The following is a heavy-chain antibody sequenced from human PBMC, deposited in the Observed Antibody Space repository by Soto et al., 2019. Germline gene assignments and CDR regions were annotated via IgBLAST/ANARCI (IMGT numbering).Heavy chain of an antibody. Sequence: SETLSLTCAVYGGSFSGYYWSWIRQPPGKGLEWIGEINHSGSTNYNPSLKSRVTISVDTSKNQFSLKMSSVTAEDTAVYYCRGYGSGYYYYYGMDVWGKGTTVTVSS. CDR2: INHSGST. CDR1: GGSFSGYY. V-gene: IGHV4-34*01. CDR3: RGYGSGYYYYYGMDV. J-gene: IGHJ6*04. D-gene: IGHD3-10*01.